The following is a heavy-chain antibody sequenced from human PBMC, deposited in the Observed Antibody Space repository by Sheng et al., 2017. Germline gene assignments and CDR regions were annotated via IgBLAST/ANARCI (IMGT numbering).Heavy chain of an antibody. CDR1: GFTFSSYG. V-gene: IGHV3-30*18. CDR2: ISYDGSNK. D-gene: IGHD5-18*01. CDR3: AKDLESYGPYGMDV. J-gene: IGHJ6*02. Sequence: QVQLVESGGGVVQPGRSLRLSCAASGFTFSSYGMHWVRQAPGKGLEWVAVISYDGSNKYYADSVKGRFTISRDNSKNTLYLQMNSLRAEDTAVYYCAKDLESYGPYGMDVWGQGTTVTVSS.